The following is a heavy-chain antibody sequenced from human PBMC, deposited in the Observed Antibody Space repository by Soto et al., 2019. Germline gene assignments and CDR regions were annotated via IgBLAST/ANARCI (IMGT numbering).Heavy chain of an antibody. V-gene: IGHV3-15*07. CDR1: GFTFSNAW. D-gene: IGHD2-15*01. Sequence: EVQLVESGGGLVKPGGSLRLSCAASGFTFSNAWMNWVRQAPGKGLEWVGRIKSKTDGGTTDYAAPVKGRFTISRDDSKHTLYLQMNSLKTEDTAVYYCTTDPVVAATLDYWGQGTLVTVSS. J-gene: IGHJ4*02. CDR2: IKSKTDGGTT. CDR3: TTDPVVAATLDY.